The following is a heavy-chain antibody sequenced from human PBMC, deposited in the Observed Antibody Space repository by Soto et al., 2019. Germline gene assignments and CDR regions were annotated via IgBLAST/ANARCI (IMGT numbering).Heavy chain of an antibody. CDR2: LYWNDDK. D-gene: IGHD4-4*01. CDR1: GFSLSTSGVG. J-gene: IGHJ4*02. Sequence: QITLKESGPTLVKPTQTLTLTCTSSGFSLSTSGVGVGWIRQPPGKALERRALLYWNDDKRYSPSLKSRLTITKYSYKNQVVLTLTNMDPVDTATYYCVQRPRYSNYVDSWGQGTLVTVSS. V-gene: IGHV2-5*01. CDR3: VQRPRYSNYVDS.